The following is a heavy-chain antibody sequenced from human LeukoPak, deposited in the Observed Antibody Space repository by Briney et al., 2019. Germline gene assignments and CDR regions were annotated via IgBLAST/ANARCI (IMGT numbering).Heavy chain of an antibody. D-gene: IGHD2-21*01. CDR3: ARGYPGGDCYDY. Sequence: PGGSLRLSCAASGFTFSSYSMNWVRQAPGKGLEWVSYISSSSTIYYADSVKGRFTISRDNAKNSLYLQMNSLRDEDTAVYYCARGYPGGDCYDYWGQGTLVTVSS. J-gene: IGHJ4*02. CDR1: GFTFSSYS. CDR2: ISSSSTI. V-gene: IGHV3-48*02.